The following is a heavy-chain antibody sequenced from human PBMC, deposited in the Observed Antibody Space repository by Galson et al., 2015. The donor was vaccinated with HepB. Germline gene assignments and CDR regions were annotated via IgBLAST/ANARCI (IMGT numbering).Heavy chain of an antibody. Sequence: SVKVSCKASGYTFTNYYIHWVRQAPGQGLEWMGIINPSGGSTSYAQKFQGRVTMTRDTSTSTVYMELTSLRSEDTAVYYFTKGYYGGNSGRFDYWGQGTLVTVSS. CDR3: TKGYYGGNSGRFDY. V-gene: IGHV1-46*03. J-gene: IGHJ4*02. CDR1: GYTFTNYY. CDR2: INPSGGST. D-gene: IGHD4-23*01.